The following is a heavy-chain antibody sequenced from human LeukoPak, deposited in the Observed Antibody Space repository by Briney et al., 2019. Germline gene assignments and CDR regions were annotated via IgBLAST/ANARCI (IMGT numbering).Heavy chain of an antibody. J-gene: IGHJ4*02. Sequence: GGSLRLSCAASGFTFSSYEMNWVRQAPGKGLEWVANIKQDGSEKYYVDSVKGRFTISRDNAKNSLYLQMTSLRAEDTAVYYCARVSRTYYYDSSGYNDYWGQGTLVTVSS. CDR3: ARVSRTYYYDSSGYNDY. V-gene: IGHV3-7*01. D-gene: IGHD3-22*01. CDR1: GFTFSSYE. CDR2: IKQDGSEK.